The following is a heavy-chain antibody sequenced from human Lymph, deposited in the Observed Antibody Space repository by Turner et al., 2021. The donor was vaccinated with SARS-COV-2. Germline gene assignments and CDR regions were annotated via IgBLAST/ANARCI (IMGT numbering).Heavy chain of an antibody. V-gene: IGHV3-30-3*01. D-gene: IGHD6-6*01. Sequence: QVQLLGSGGGVVQPGRSLRLSCAASGFTFSCYAMHWVRQAPGKGLEWVAVISYDGSNKYYADSVKGRFTISRDNSKNTLYLQMNSLRAEDTAVYYCARSSIAARSWFDPWGQGTLVTVSS. J-gene: IGHJ5*02. CDR1: GFTFSCYA. CDR3: ARSSIAARSWFDP. CDR2: ISYDGSNK.